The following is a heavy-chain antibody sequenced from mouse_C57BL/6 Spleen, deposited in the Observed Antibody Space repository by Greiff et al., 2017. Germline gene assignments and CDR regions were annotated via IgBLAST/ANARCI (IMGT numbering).Heavy chain of an antibody. CDR2: ISDGGSYT. Sequence: EVQLVESGGGLVKPGGSLKLSCAASGFTFSSYAMSWVRQTPEKRLEWVATISDGGSYTYYPDNVKGRFTISRDNAKNNLYLQMSHLKSEDTAMYYCARERGLRTWFAYWGQGTLVTVSA. CDR1: GFTFSSYA. J-gene: IGHJ3*01. CDR3: ARERGLRTWFAY. D-gene: IGHD2-4*01. V-gene: IGHV5-4*01.